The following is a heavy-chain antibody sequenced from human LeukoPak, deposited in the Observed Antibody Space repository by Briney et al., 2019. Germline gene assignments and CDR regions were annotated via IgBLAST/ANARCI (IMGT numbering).Heavy chain of an antibody. CDR2: IYYSGST. CDR1: GGSISSYY. D-gene: IGHD5-18*01. J-gene: IGHJ3*02. CDR3: ARSGYKCGADALDI. Sequence: SETLSLTCTVSGGSISSYYWSWVRQPPGKGLEWIGYIYYSGSTNYNPSLKSRVTISVDTSKNQFSLKLSSVTAADTAVYYCARSGYKCGADALDIWGQGTMVTVSS. V-gene: IGHV4-59*01.